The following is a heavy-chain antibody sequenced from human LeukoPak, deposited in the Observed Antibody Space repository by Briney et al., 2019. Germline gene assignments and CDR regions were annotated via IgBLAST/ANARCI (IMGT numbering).Heavy chain of an antibody. V-gene: IGHV1-69*13. Sequence: SVRVSCKASGGTFSSYAISWVRQAPGQGLEWMGGIIPIFGTANYAQKFQGRVTITADESTSTAYMELSSLRSEDTAVYYCARGAGILWFGEIRSYYMDVWGKGTTVTISS. CDR2: IIPIFGTA. J-gene: IGHJ6*03. CDR1: GGTFSSYA. CDR3: ARGAGILWFGEIRSYYMDV. D-gene: IGHD3-10*01.